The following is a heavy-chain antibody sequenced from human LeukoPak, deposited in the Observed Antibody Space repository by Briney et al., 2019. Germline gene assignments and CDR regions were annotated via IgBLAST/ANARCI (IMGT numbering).Heavy chain of an antibody. D-gene: IGHD5-24*01. V-gene: IGHV1-8*01. J-gene: IGHJ4*02. Sequence: ASVKVSCKASGYTFTSYDINWVRQATGQGLEWMGWMNPNSGNTCYAQKFQGRVTMTRNTSISTAYMELSSLRSEDTAVYYCARGEMATTSFDYWGQGTLVTVSS. CDR3: ARGEMATTSFDY. CDR2: MNPNSGNT. CDR1: GYTFTSYD.